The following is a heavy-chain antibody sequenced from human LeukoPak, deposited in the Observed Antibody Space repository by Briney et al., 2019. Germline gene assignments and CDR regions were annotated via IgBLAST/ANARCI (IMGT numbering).Heavy chain of an antibody. CDR1: GFTFSSYA. J-gene: IGHJ4*02. CDR3: ARDGTMDSSGSFDY. V-gene: IGHV3-30-3*01. Sequence: QAGGSLRLSCAASGFTFSSYAMHWVRQAPGKGLEWVAVISYDGSNKYYADPVKGRFTISRDNSKNTLYLQMNSLRAEDTAVYYCARDGTMDSSGSFDYWGQGTLVTVSS. CDR2: ISYDGSNK. D-gene: IGHD3-22*01.